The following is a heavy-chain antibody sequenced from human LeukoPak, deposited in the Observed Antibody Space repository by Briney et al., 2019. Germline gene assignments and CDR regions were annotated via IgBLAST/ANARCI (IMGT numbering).Heavy chain of an antibody. D-gene: IGHD3-16*01. CDR3: ARKGVSDLYYFDS. CDR2: IYYSGST. CDR1: GGSISSYY. J-gene: IGHJ4*02. Sequence: PSETLSLTCTVSGGSISSYYWSWIRQPPGKGLEWMGNIYYSGSTNYNSSLESRVTISVDTSKNQISLKLRSVTAADTAVYYCARKGVSDLYYFDSWGQGTLVTVSS. V-gene: IGHV4-59*08.